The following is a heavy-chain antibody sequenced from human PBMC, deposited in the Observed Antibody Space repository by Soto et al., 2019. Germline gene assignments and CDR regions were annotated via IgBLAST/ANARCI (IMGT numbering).Heavy chain of an antibody. Sequence: GGSLRLSCAASGFTFNNYNMNWVRQAPGKGLEWVSFISSSSSYIYYAGSVKGRFTISRDNSKNTLNLQMNSLRAEDTAVYYCAKAGGGSYPNWFDPWGQGTLVTVSS. V-gene: IGHV3-21*04. CDR2: ISSSSSYI. D-gene: IGHD1-26*01. J-gene: IGHJ5*02. CDR1: GFTFNNYN. CDR3: AKAGGGSYPNWFDP.